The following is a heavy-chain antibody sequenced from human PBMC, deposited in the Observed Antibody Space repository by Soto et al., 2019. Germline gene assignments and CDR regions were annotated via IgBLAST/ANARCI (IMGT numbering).Heavy chain of an antibody. CDR2: IHTDGNT. CDR1: GFTVSSNY. D-gene: IGHD6-19*01. V-gene: IGHV3-53*01. J-gene: IGHJ4*02. CDR3: ARHYSSGWYFDY. Sequence: EVQLLESGGGLIQPGGSLRLSCAASGFTVSSNYMSWVRQAPGKGLEWVSVIHTDGNTYYADSVKGRFTISRDNSKNTVFLQKNSVRGEDTAVYYCARHYSSGWYFDYWGQGTLVTVSS.